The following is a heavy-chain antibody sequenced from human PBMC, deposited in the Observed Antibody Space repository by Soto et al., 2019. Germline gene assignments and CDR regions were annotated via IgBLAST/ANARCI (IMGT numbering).Heavy chain of an antibody. V-gene: IGHV4-59*01. Sequence: SETLSLTCTVSGGSSSSYYWSWIRQPPGKGLEWIGYIYYSGSTNYNPSLKSRVTISVDTSKNQFSLKLSSVTAADTAVYYCARTDGDFFDYWGQGTLVTVSS. CDR2: IYYSGST. CDR1: GGSSSSYY. CDR3: ARTDGDFFDY. D-gene: IGHD4-17*01. J-gene: IGHJ4*02.